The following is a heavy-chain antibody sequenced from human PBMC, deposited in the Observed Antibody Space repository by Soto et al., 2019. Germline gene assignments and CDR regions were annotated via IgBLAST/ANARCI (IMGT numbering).Heavy chain of an antibody. J-gene: IGHJ6*03. CDR2: IYYSGST. V-gene: IGHV4-31*03. CDR3: ARGYDFWSGYYSAPPHYYYMDV. D-gene: IGHD3-3*01. CDR1: GGSISSGGYY. Sequence: SETLSLTCTVSGGSISSGGYYWSWIRQHPGKGLEWIGYIYYSGSTYYNPSLKSRVTISVDTSKNQFSLKLSSVTAADTAVYYCARGYDFWSGYYSAPPHYYYMDVWGKGTTVTVSS.